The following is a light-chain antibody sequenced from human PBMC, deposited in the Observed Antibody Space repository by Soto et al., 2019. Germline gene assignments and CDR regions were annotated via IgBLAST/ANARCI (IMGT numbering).Light chain of an antibody. Sequence: EIVMTQSSATLSVSPGERATLSCSASQSVSSNLAWYQQKPGQAPRLLIYGASTRATGIPARFSGSGSGTEFTLTISSLQSEDFAVYYCQQYNNWPPTWTFGQGTKVDIK. CDR3: QQYNNWPPTWT. CDR1: QSVSSN. V-gene: IGKV3-15*01. CDR2: GAS. J-gene: IGKJ1*01.